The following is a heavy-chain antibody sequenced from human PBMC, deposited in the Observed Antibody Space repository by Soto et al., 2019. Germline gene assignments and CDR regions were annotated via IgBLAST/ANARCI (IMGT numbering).Heavy chain of an antibody. CDR1: GFTFSSYA. J-gene: IGHJ5*02. Sequence: EVQLLESGGGLVQPGGSLRLSCAASGFTFSSYALTWVRQAPGKGLEWVSAISGSGGSTYYADSVKGRFTMSRDNSKNTLYLQMNSLRAEDTAVYYCAQGSWGTVGYLNWFDPWGQGTLVTVS. D-gene: IGHD1-26*01. CDR3: AQGSWGTVGYLNWFDP. V-gene: IGHV3-23*01. CDR2: ISGSGGST.